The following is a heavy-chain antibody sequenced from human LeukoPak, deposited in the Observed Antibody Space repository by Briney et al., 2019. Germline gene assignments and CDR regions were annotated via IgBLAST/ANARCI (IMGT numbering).Heavy chain of an antibody. Sequence: SETLSLTCTVSGGSISSYYWSWIRQPPGKGLEWIGYIYYSGSTNYNPSLKSRVTISVDTSKNQFSLKLSSVTAADTAVYYCARGDYGDYFDYWGQGTLVTVSS. CDR2: IYYSGST. CDR3: ARGDYGDYFDY. J-gene: IGHJ4*02. D-gene: IGHD4-17*01. CDR1: GGSISSYY. V-gene: IGHV4-59*08.